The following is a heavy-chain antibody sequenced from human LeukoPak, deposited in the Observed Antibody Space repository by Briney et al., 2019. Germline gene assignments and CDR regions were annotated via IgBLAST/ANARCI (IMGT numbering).Heavy chain of an antibody. J-gene: IGHJ4*02. D-gene: IGHD1-1*01. Sequence: SETLSLTCTVSGGSITTYYWTWIRQAPGKGLEGMAYIYNDSRNYNPSRRSRDTITIDAHKNQHSLSLSSETEADTAGYYCARAPRLLDSWGQGSLVTVSS. CDR2: IYNDSR. CDR1: GGSITTYY. CDR3: ARAPRLLDS. V-gene: IGHV4-4*09.